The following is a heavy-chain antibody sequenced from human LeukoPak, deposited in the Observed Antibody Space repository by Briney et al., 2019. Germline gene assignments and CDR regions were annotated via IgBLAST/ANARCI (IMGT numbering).Heavy chain of an antibody. V-gene: IGHV3-30-3*01. Sequence: GGSLRLSCAASGFTFSSYAMHWVRQAPGKGLEWVAVISYDGSNKYYADSVKGRFTISRDNSKNTLYLQMNSLRAEDTAVYYCASPNYYDSSGYYPDDAFDIWGQGTMVTVSS. D-gene: IGHD3-22*01. CDR2: ISYDGSNK. CDR3: ASPNYYDSSGYYPDDAFDI. CDR1: GFTFSSYA. J-gene: IGHJ3*02.